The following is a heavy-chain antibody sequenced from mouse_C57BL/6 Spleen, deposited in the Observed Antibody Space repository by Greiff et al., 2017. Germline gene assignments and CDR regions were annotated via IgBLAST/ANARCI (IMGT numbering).Heavy chain of an antibody. V-gene: IGHV1-55*01. CDR3: ARIIYYGKRDYYAMDY. Sequence: QVQLQQPGAELVKPGASVKMSCKASGYTFTRYWITWVKQRPGQGLEWIGDIYPGSGSTNYNEKFKSKATLTVDTSSSTVYMQLSSLTSEDSAVYYFARIIYYGKRDYYAMDYWGQGTSVTVSS. CDR2: IYPGSGST. J-gene: IGHJ4*01. CDR1: GYTFTRYW. D-gene: IGHD2-1*01.